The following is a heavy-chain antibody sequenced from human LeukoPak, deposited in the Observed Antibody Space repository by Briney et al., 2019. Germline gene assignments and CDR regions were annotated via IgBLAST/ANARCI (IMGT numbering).Heavy chain of an antibody. CDR1: GFTFSSYG. Sequence: TGGSLRLSCAASGFTFSSYGMHWVRQAPGKGLEWVAVIWYDGSNKYYADSVKGRFTISRDNSKNTLYLQMNSLRAEDTAVYYCAKVGVGSGYSHDAFDIWGQGTMVTVSS. CDR3: AKVGVGSGYSHDAFDI. V-gene: IGHV3-33*06. J-gene: IGHJ3*02. CDR2: IWYDGSNK. D-gene: IGHD3-22*01.